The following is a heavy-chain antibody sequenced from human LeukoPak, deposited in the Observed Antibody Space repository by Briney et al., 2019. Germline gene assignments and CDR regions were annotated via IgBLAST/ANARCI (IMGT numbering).Heavy chain of an antibody. Sequence: PGGSLRLSCAASGFTFSSYAMSWVRQAPGKGLEWVSGITGSGHTTYYADSVKGRFTISRDNSKNTLYVQMNSLRAEDTAVYYCARDDYDYVWGSYRFDAFDIWGQGTMVTVSS. J-gene: IGHJ3*02. CDR2: ITGSGHTT. CDR3: ARDDYDYVWGSYRFDAFDI. CDR1: GFTFSSYA. D-gene: IGHD3-16*02. V-gene: IGHV3-23*01.